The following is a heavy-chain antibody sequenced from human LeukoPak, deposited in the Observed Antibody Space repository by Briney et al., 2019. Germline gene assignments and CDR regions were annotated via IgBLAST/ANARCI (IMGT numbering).Heavy chain of an antibody. CDR3: ARGVPMTTVVIRSGWFDP. Sequence: GSSVKVSCKASGGTFSSYAISWMRQAPGQGLEWMGGIIPIFGTANYAQKFQGRVTITTDESTSTAYMELSSLRSEDTAVYYCARGVPMTTVVIRSGWFDPWGQGTLVTVSS. CDR2: IIPIFGTA. V-gene: IGHV1-69*05. CDR1: GGTFSSYA. D-gene: IGHD4-23*01. J-gene: IGHJ5*02.